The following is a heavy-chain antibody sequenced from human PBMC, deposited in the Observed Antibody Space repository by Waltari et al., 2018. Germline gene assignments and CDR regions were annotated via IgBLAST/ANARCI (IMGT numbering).Heavy chain of an antibody. V-gene: IGHV1-69*05. CDR3: ARGLTWVGATRAMDAFDI. J-gene: IGHJ3*02. D-gene: IGHD1-26*01. Sequence: QVQLVQSGAEVKKPGSSVQVSCKASGGTFSSYAISWVRQDPGQGLEWMGGIIPIFGTANYAQKFQGRVTITTDESTSTAYMELSSLRSEDTAVYYCARGLTWVGATRAMDAFDIWGQGTMVTVSS. CDR1: GGTFSSYA. CDR2: IIPIFGTA.